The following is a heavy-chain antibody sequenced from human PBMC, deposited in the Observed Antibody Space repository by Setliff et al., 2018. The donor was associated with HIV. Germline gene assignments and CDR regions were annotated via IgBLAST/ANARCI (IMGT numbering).Heavy chain of an antibody. V-gene: IGHV4-34*01. CDR1: GETFSGYY. J-gene: IGHJ4*02. Sequence: PSETLSLTCAVYGETFSGYYWSWIRQTPGKGLEWIGEINHSGTTYYNPSLKSRVTISVDTSKNQFSLKLSSVTAADTAVYYCARHVGFGRFGEPLAGLDHWGQGTLVTVSS. CDR2: INHSGTT. D-gene: IGHD3-10*01. CDR3: ARHVGFGRFGEPLAGLDH.